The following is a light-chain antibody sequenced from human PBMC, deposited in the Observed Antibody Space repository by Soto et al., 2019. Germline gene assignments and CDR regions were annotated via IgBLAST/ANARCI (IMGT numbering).Light chain of an antibody. CDR3: MQTVQAPWT. J-gene: IGKJ1*01. CDR2: EVS. Sequence: DIVLTQTPLSLSVTPGQPASISCKSSQSLVYSDGRTYFYWYLQKSGQPPQLLIYEVSNRFSGVQDRFSGSGSGTDFTLKISRVEVEYVGVYYCMQTVQAPWTFGQGTKVEIK. V-gene: IGKV2D-29*01. CDR1: QSLVYSDGRTY.